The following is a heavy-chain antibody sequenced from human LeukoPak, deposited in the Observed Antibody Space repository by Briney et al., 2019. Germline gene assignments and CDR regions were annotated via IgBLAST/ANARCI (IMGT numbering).Heavy chain of an antibody. Sequence: GEALKISRKGSGYRFTSYWIGLLRQMPGKGLELMRIIYPGDSDTRYSPSFQGQVTISADKSISTAYLQWSSLKASDTAMYYCASSSSSRRGGDYWGQGTLVTVSS. CDR2: IYPGDSDT. J-gene: IGHJ4*02. CDR3: ASSSSSRRGGDY. V-gene: IGHV5-51*01. CDR1: GYRFTSYW. D-gene: IGHD6-6*01.